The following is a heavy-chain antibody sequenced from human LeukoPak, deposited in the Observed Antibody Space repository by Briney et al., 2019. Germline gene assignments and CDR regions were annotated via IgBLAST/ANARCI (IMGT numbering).Heavy chain of an antibody. V-gene: IGHV3-64*01. J-gene: IGHJ4*02. Sequence: GGSLRLSCAASGFTFSSYAMHWVRQAPGKGLEYVSAISSNGGSTYYANSVKGRFTISRDNSKNTLYLQMGSLRAEDMAVYYCARGRYYDSSSYSHFDYWGQGTLVTVSS. CDR2: ISSNGGST. CDR1: GFTFSSYA. CDR3: ARGRYYDSSSYSHFDY. D-gene: IGHD3-22*01.